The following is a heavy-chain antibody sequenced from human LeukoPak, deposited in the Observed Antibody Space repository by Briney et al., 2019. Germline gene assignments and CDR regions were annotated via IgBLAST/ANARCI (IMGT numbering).Heavy chain of an antibody. J-gene: IGHJ3*02. CDR2: IYHSGST. Sequence: PSETLSLTCAVSGYSISSGYYWGWIRQPPGKGLEWIRSIYHSGSTYYNPSLKSRVTISVDTSKNQFSLKLSSVTAADTAVYYCAREGGYSGTQEGDAFDIWGQGTMVTVSS. D-gene: IGHD1-26*01. V-gene: IGHV4-38-2*02. CDR3: AREGGYSGTQEGDAFDI. CDR1: GYSISSGYY.